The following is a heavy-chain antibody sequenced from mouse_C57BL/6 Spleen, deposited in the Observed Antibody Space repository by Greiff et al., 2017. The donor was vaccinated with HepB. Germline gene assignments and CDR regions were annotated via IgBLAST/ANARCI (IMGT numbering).Heavy chain of an antibody. J-gene: IGHJ3*01. D-gene: IGHD2-3*01. CDR3: AKKEDGYYGAWFAY. CDR2: IWRGGST. Sequence: VQVVESGPGLVQPSQSLSITCTVSGFSLTSYGVHWVRQSPGKGLEWLGVIWRGGSTDYNAAFMSRLSITKDNSKSQVFFKMNSLQADDTAIYYGAKKEDGYYGAWFAYWGQGTLVTVSA. CDR1: GFSLTSYG. V-gene: IGHV2-5*01.